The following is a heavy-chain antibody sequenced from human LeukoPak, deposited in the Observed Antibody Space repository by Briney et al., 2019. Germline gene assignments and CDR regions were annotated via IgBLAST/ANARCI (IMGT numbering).Heavy chain of an antibody. Sequence: SSETLSLTCTVSGGSVNYYYWSWIRQPPGKGLEWIGYISHSGSTNYSPSLKSRVSISLVTSKNQFSLKLTSVTAADTAVYYCARRLNGMATIDRYFDYWGQGTLVTVSS. CDR2: ISHSGST. D-gene: IGHD5-24*01. CDR1: GGSVNYYY. CDR3: ARRLNGMATIDRYFDY. J-gene: IGHJ4*02. V-gene: IGHV4-59*08.